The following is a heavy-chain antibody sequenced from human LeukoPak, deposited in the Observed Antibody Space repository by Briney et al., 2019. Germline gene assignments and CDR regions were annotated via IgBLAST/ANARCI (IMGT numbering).Heavy chain of an antibody. CDR2: IRYDGSNK. V-gene: IGHV3-30*02. CDR1: GFTFSSYG. CDR3: AKFREWLRLLMFVGWFDP. D-gene: IGHD5-12*01. Sequence: GGSLRLSCAASGFTFSSYGMHWVRQAPGKGLEWVAFIRYDGSNKYYADSVKGRFTISRDNSKNTLYLQMNSLRAEDTAVYYCAKFREWLRLLMFVGWFDPWGQGTLVTVSS. J-gene: IGHJ5*02.